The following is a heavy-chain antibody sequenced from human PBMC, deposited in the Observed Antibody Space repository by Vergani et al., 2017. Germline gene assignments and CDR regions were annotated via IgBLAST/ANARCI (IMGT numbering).Heavy chain of an antibody. V-gene: IGHV3-21*01. CDR2: ITSSSSYT. D-gene: IGHD1-1*01. J-gene: IGHJ4*02. Sequence: EVQLVESGGGLVKPGGSLRLSCAASGFTFSSYNMNWVRQAPGKGLEWVSSITSSSSYTYYADSVGGRFTISRDNAKNSLYLQMNSLRAEDTAVYFCASNLPTRADFDYWGQGTLVTVSS. CDR1: GFTFSSYN. CDR3: ASNLPTRADFDY.